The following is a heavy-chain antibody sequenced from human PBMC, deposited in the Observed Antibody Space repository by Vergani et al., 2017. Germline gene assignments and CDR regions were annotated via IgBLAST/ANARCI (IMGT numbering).Heavy chain of an antibody. J-gene: IGHJ2*01. Sequence: QVQLVQSGAEVKKPGASVKVSCKASGYTFTGYYMHWVRQAPGQGLEWMGWLNPNSDGTNYAQKLQGRVTMTTDTSTSTAYMELRSLRSDDTAVYYCARLGKYEFWSCYSKPTHWYFDRWGRGTLVTVSS. CDR3: ARLGKYEFWSCYSKPTHWYFDR. V-gene: IGHV1-2*02. CDR2: LNPNSDGT. CDR1: GYTFTGYY. D-gene: IGHD3-3*01.